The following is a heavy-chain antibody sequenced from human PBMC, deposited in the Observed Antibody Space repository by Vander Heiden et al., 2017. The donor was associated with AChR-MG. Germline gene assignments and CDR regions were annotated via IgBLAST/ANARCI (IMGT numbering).Heavy chain of an antibody. CDR2: IGTAGDT. D-gene: IGHD2-15*01. CDR1: GFTFSSYD. J-gene: IGHJ4*02. CDR3: ARWGGYCSGGSCSEAFDY. V-gene: IGHV3-13*01. Sequence: EVQLVESGGGLVQPGGSLRLSCAASGFTFSSYDMHWVRQATGKGLEWVSAIGTAGDTYYPGSVKGRFTISRENAKNSLYLQMNSLRAGDTAVYYCARWGGYCSGGSCSEAFDYWGQGTLVTVSS.